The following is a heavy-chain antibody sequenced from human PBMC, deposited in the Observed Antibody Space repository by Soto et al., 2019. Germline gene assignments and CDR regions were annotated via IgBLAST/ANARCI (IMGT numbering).Heavy chain of an antibody. CDR3: VKDRYVDY. CDR2: ISSEGAST. V-gene: IGHV3-64D*06. CDR1: GFTFSSYA. Sequence: GGSLRLSCSVSGFTFSSYAMHWVRQAPGKGLEYVGSISSEGASTYYPDSVKGRFIISRDNSKNTLYLQMSSLRGEDTAVYYCVKDRYVDYWGQGILVTVSS. J-gene: IGHJ4*02.